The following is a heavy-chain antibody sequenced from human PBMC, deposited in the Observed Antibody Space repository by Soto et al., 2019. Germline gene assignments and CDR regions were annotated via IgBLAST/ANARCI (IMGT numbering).Heavy chain of an antibody. CDR1: GAAISGYY. Sequence: QVRLQESGPGLVKPSETLSLTCVVSGAAISGYYWSWIRQPPGKGLEWIGFIYYSGSTTNYSPSLKNRVTISVDTSKNIISLRLGSVTAADTAIYYCVRDGRERQFDYWGPGTLVTVSS. J-gene: IGHJ4*02. CDR3: VRDGRERQFDY. V-gene: IGHV4-59*01. D-gene: IGHD1-26*01. CDR2: IYYSGSTT.